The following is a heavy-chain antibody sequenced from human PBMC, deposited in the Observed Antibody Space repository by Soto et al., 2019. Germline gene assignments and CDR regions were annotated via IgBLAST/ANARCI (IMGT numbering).Heavy chain of an antibody. Sequence: PGESLKISCKGSGYSFTSYWIGWVRQMPGKXLEWMGIIYPGDSDTRYSPSFQGQVTISADKSISTAYLQWSSLKASDTAMYYCARHPAHYYDSSGYYFEYFQHWGQGTLVTVSS. V-gene: IGHV5-51*01. D-gene: IGHD3-22*01. CDR2: IYPGDSDT. CDR3: ARHPAHYYDSSGYYFEYFQH. J-gene: IGHJ1*01. CDR1: GYSFTSYW.